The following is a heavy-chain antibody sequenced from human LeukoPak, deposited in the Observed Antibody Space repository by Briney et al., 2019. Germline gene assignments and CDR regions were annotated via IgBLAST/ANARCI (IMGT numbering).Heavy chain of an antibody. Sequence: PSETLSLTCTVSGGSISSSSYYWGWIRQPPGKGLEWIGSIYYSGSTNYNPSLKSRVTISVDTSKNQFSLKLSSVTAADTAVYYCARGLGDLPLWGSYRRPKIFDYWGQGTLVTVSS. J-gene: IGHJ4*02. CDR3: ARGLGDLPLWGSYRRPKIFDY. D-gene: IGHD3-16*02. V-gene: IGHV4-39*07. CDR1: GGSISSSSYY. CDR2: IYYSGST.